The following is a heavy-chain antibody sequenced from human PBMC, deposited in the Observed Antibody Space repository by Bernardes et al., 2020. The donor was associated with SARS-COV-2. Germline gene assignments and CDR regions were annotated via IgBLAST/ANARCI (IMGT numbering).Heavy chain of an antibody. Sequence: SETLSLTCTVSGGSISSYYWSWIRQPAGKGLEWIGRIYTSGRTNYNPSLKSRVTMSVDTSKNQFSLKLSSVTAADTAVYYCARGLYAPYYYYGMDVWGQGTTVTVSS. CDR2: IYTSGRT. J-gene: IGHJ6*02. D-gene: IGHD2-8*01. V-gene: IGHV4-4*07. CDR3: ARGLYAPYYYYGMDV. CDR1: GGSISSYY.